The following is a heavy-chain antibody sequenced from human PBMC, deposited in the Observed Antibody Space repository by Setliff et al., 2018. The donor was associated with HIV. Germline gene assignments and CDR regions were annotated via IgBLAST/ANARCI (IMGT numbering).Heavy chain of an antibody. J-gene: IGHJ4*02. CDR1: GDTFNSYG. V-gene: IGHV1-69*13. Sequence: SVKVSCKASGDTFNSYGITWVRQAPGQGLEWVGGSIPIFGTANYAQKFQGRVTITADESTSTAYMELSSLRYEDTAVYYCARGGYSGYDPPGYWGQGTLVTVSS. CDR3: ARGGYSGYDPPGY. D-gene: IGHD5-12*01. CDR2: SIPIFGTA.